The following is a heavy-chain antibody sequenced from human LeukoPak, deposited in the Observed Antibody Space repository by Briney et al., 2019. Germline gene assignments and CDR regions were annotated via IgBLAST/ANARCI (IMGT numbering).Heavy chain of an antibody. CDR2: IYTSGST. Sequence: SETLSLTCTVSGGSISSGSYYWSWIRQPAGKGLEWIGRIYTSGSTNYNPSLKSRVTISVDTSKNQFSLELSSVTAADTAVYYCARVPVLRFLENPEHGGFDPWGQGTLVTVSS. V-gene: IGHV4-61*02. J-gene: IGHJ5*02. D-gene: IGHD3-3*01. CDR1: GGSISSGSYY. CDR3: ARVPVLRFLENPEHGGFDP.